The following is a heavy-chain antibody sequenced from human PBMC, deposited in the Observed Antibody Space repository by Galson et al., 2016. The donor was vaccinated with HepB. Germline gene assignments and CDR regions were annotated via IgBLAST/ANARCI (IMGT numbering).Heavy chain of an antibody. D-gene: IGHD4/OR15-4a*01. J-gene: IGHJ4*02. CDR2: LTGSGGTT. Sequence: SLRLSCAASGFTFSIYAMSWVRQAPGKGLEWVSSLTGSGGTTYYADSVKGRFTISRDNSKNSLDLQMNSLRADDTAVYYCAKGESAKGIFDYWGPGTLVTVSS. CDR3: AKGESAKGIFDY. V-gene: IGHV3-23*01. CDR1: GFTFSIYA.